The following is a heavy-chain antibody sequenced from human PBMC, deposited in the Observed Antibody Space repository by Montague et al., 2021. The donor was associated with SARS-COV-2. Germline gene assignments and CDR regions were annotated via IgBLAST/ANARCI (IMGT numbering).Heavy chain of an antibody. CDR2: IYWDDDK. V-gene: IGHV2-5*02. D-gene: IGHD3-3*01. Sequence: PALVKPTQTLTLTCTFSGFSLSTSGVGVGWIRQPPGKALEWLALIYWDDDKRYSPSLKSRLTITKDTSKNQVVLTMTNMDPVDTATYYCARIRVVIGSNWFDPWGQGTLVTVSP. J-gene: IGHJ5*02. CDR1: GFSLSTSGVG. CDR3: ARIRVVIGSNWFDP.